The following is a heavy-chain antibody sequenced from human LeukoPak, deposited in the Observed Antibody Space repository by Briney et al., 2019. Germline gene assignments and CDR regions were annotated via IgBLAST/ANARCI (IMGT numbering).Heavy chain of an antibody. J-gene: IGHJ4*02. CDR1: GFTFSSYA. Sequence: GGSLRLSCAASGFTFSSYAMSWVRQAPGKGLEWVARIWHDGSNDDYADSVKGRFTISRDNSKNTLYLQMNSLRAEDTAIYYCEKVTGDYYDTSGAFDYWGQGTLVTVSS. CDR2: IWHDGSND. D-gene: IGHD3-22*01. CDR3: EKVTGDYYDTSGAFDY. V-gene: IGHV3-33*06.